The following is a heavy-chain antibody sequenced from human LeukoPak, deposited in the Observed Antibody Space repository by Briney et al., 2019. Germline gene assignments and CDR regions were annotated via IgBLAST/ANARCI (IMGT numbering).Heavy chain of an antibody. Sequence: SQTLSLTCTVSGGSISSGDYYWSWIRQPAGKGLEWIGRIYTSGSTNYNPSLKSRVTMSVDTSKNQFSLKLSSVTAADTAVYYCAREAQYSHWFDPWGQGTLVTVSS. CDR1: GGSISSGDYY. V-gene: IGHV4-61*02. CDR2: IYTSGST. D-gene: IGHD1-26*01. J-gene: IGHJ5*02. CDR3: AREAQYSHWFDP.